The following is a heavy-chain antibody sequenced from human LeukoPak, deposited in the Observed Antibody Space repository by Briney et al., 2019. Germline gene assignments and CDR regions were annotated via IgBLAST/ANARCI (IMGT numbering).Heavy chain of an antibody. Sequence: GGSLRLSCAASGITFNNYWLHWVRQAPGKGLVWVSRIDTDGSGTIYADSVKGRFTVSRDNAKNTLYLQMTSLRAEDTAVYYCATGNYYDSRGYYTFGHWGQGTLVTVSS. D-gene: IGHD3-22*01. V-gene: IGHV3-74*01. CDR2: IDTDGSGT. CDR3: ATGNYYDSRGYYTFGH. CDR1: GITFNNYW. J-gene: IGHJ1*01.